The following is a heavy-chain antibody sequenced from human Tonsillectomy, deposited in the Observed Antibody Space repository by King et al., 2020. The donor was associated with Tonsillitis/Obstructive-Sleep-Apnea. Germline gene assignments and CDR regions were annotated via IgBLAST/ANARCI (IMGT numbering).Heavy chain of an antibody. D-gene: IGHD6-6*01. CDR1: GFTFSSYG. CDR3: AKDRGVYSSSLFDY. CDR2: ISSEGSNK. V-gene: IGHV3-30*18. J-gene: IGHJ4*02. Sequence: VQLVESGGGVVQPGRSLRLSCAASGFTFSSYGMHWVRQAPGKGLEWVAVISSEGSNKYYADSVKGRFTISRDNSKNTLYLQMNSLRAEDTAVYYCAKDRGVYSSSLFDYWGQGTLVTVSS.